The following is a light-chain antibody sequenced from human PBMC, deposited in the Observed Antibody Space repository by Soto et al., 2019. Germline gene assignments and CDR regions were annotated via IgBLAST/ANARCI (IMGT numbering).Light chain of an antibody. Sequence: VMTQAPAALAVSAVERSTLSCMASQTINNNVAWYQLKDGQVPRLVIYGASTRATDIPARFSGSGSGTEFTPTISSLQSEDFAEYHCQQYNNWHQTFGQGTKVDI. CDR1: QTINNN. CDR2: GAS. J-gene: IGKJ1*01. V-gene: IGKV3-15*01. CDR3: QQYNNWHQT.